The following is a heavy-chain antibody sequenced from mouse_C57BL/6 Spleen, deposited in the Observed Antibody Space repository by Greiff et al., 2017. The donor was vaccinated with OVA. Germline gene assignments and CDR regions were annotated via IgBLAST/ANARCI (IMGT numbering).Heavy chain of an antibody. V-gene: IGHV1-52*01. CDR2: IDPSDSET. Sequence: QVQLKQPGAELVRPGSSVKLSCKASGYTFTSYWMHWVKQRPIQGLEWIGNIDPSDSETHYNQKFKDKATLTVDKSSSTAYMQLSSLTSEDSAVYYCARRLGYYCGSSYGDYFDYWGQGTTLTVSS. CDR3: ARRLGYYCGSSYGDYFDY. J-gene: IGHJ2*01. CDR1: GYTFTSYW. D-gene: IGHD1-1*01.